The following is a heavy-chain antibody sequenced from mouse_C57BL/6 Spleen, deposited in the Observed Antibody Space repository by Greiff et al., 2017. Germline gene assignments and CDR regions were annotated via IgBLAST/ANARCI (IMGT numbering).Heavy chain of an antibody. J-gene: IGHJ2*01. V-gene: IGHV1-53*01. Sequence: QVHVKQPGTELVKPGASVKLSCKASGYTFTSYWMHWVKQRPGQGLEWIGNINPSNGGTNYNEKFKSKATLTVDKSSSTAYMQLSSLTSEDSAVYYCASLYYGSSYYFDYWGQGTTLTVSS. CDR2: INPSNGGT. CDR3: ASLYYGSSYYFDY. CDR1: GYTFTSYW. D-gene: IGHD1-1*01.